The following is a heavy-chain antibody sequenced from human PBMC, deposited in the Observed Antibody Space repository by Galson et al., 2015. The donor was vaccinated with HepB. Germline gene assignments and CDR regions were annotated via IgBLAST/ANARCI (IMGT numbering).Heavy chain of an antibody. CDR3: AREGFGAFDI. CDR1: GGSITSSSYY. V-gene: IGHV4-39*07. J-gene: IGHJ3*02. CDR2: IYYTGIT. Sequence: SLTCAISGGSITSSSYYWAWIRQPPGKGLEWIGNIYYTGITNYNPSLKSRVTMSVDTSKNQFSLKLSSVTAADTAVYYCAREGFGAFDIWGQGTMVTVSS. D-gene: IGHD3-16*01.